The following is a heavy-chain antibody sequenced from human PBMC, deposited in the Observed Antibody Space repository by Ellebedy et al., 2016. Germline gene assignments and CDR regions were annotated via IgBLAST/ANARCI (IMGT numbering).Heavy chain of an antibody. CDR2: ISYDGSNK. V-gene: IGHV3-30-3*01. Sequence: GGSLRLSCAASGFTFSSYAMHWVRQAPGKGLEWVAVISYDGSNKYYADSVKGRFTISRDNSKNTLYLQMNSLRAEDTAVYYCARDQYYDSSGPFDYWGQGTLVTVSS. J-gene: IGHJ4*02. D-gene: IGHD3-22*01. CDR3: ARDQYYDSSGPFDY. CDR1: GFTFSSYA.